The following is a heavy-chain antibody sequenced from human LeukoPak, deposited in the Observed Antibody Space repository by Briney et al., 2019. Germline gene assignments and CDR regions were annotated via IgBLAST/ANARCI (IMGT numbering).Heavy chain of an antibody. Sequence: GASVKVSCKASGYTFTSYGISWVRQAPGQGLEGMGWISAYNGNTNYAQKLQGRVTMTTDTSTSTAYMELRSLRSDDTAVYYCARGGYSSGWYDNADWFDPWGQGTLVTVSS. V-gene: IGHV1-18*01. CDR2: ISAYNGNT. CDR1: GYTFTSYG. CDR3: ARGGYSSGWYDNADWFDP. D-gene: IGHD6-19*01. J-gene: IGHJ5*02.